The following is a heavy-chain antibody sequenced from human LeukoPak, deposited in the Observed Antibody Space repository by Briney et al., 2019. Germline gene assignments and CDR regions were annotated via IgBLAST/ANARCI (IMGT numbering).Heavy chain of an antibody. CDR2: IWYDGSNK. D-gene: IGHD3-10*01. CDR3: ARDRNYYGSGSYRGWFDP. J-gene: IGHJ5*02. Sequence: GRSLRLSCAASGFTFSSYGMHWVRQAPGKGQERVAVIWYDGSNKYYADSGKGRFTISRDNSKNTLYLQMNSLRAEDTAVYYCARDRNYYGSGSYRGWFDPWGQGTLVTVSS. V-gene: IGHV3-33*01. CDR1: GFTFSSYG.